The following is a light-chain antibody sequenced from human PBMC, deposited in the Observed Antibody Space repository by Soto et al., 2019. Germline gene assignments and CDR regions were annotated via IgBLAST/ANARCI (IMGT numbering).Light chain of an antibody. J-gene: IGKJ4*01. Sequence: DIQMTQSPSTLSASVGDRVTITCRASQTIDSWLAWYQQRPGKPPNLLIYKASTLKSGVPSRFSGSGSGTDFTLTISSLQPEDFATYYCQQSYSAPQVTFGGGTKVDIK. CDR2: KAS. V-gene: IGKV1-5*03. CDR3: QQSYSAPQVT. CDR1: QTIDSW.